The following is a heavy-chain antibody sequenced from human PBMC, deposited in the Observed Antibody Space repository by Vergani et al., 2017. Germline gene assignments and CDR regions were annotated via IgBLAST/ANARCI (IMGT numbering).Heavy chain of an antibody. V-gene: IGHV4-34*01. D-gene: IGHD3-3*01. CDR3: ASGLRFLEWLPRY. Sequence: QVQLQQWGAGLLKPSETLSLTCAVYGGSFSGYYRSWIRQPPGKWLEWIGEINHRGSTNYNPSLKSRVTIAVDTSKNQFSLKLSSVTAAETAVYYCASGLRFLEWLPRYWGQGTLVTVSS. CDR1: GGSFSGYY. J-gene: IGHJ4*02. CDR2: INHRGST.